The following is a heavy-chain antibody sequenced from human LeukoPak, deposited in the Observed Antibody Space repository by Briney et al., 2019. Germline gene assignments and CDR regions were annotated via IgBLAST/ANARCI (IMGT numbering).Heavy chain of an antibody. V-gene: IGHV1-69*13. CDR3: ARDLGIAARPSSNWFDP. Sequence: GASVKVSCKASGGTFSSYAISWVRQAPGQGLEWMGGIIPIFGTTNYAQNFQGRVTITADESTSTGYMELSSLRSEDTVVYYCARDLGIAARPSSNWFDPWGQGTLVTVSS. J-gene: IGHJ5*02. CDR2: IIPIFGTT. D-gene: IGHD6-6*01. CDR1: GGTFSSYA.